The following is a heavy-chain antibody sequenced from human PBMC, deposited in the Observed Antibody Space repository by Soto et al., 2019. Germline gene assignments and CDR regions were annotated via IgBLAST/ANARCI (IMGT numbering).Heavy chain of an antibody. D-gene: IGHD1-20*01. CDR2: IHRSGSPI. Sequence: GGSLRLSCATSGFSFSDFYMVWIRQAPGKGLEWISYIHRSGSPIYYADSVKGRFTISRDNAKTSLSLQMNSLRAEGTAVYYCARLFYNWNSWVDSWGQGTLVTVSS. V-gene: IGHV3-11*01. CDR3: ARLFYNWNSWVDS. J-gene: IGHJ4*02. CDR1: GFSFSDFY.